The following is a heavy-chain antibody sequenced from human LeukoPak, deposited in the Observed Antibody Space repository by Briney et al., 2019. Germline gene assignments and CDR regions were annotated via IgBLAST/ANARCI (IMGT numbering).Heavy chain of an antibody. CDR3: ARDYAGSPDY. D-gene: IGHD3-10*01. V-gene: IGHV3-74*03. Sequence: GGSLRLSCTASGFTFSTYWINWVRQSPGKGLVWVALINGDGSTTTHADSVKGRFTISRDNAKNTTYLQMNSLRDEDTAVYFCARDYAGSPDYWGRGTLVTVSA. J-gene: IGHJ4*02. CDR1: GFTFSTYW. CDR2: INGDGSTT.